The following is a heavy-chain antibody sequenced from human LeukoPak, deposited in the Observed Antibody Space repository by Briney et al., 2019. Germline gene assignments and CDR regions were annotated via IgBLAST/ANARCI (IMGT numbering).Heavy chain of an antibody. J-gene: IGHJ6*02. Sequence: SETLSLTCTVSGDSINSNNYYWGWIRQPPGKGLEWIGEITHSGSTNYNPSLKSRVTISVDTSKNQFSLKLSSVTAADTAVYYCARGKSIAAYYYGMDVWGQGTTVTVSS. CDR1: GDSINSNNYY. V-gene: IGHV4-39*07. CDR2: ITHSGST. CDR3: ARGKSIAAYYYGMDV. D-gene: IGHD6-6*01.